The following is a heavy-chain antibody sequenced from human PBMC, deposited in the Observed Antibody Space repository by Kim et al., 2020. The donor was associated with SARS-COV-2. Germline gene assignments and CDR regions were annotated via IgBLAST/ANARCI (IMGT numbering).Heavy chain of an antibody. J-gene: IGHJ3*02. CDR1: GGSISSSSYY. V-gene: IGHV4-39*07. CDR3: ARALKKITMIVPDAFDI. Sequence: SETLSLTCTVSGGSISSSSYYWGWIRQPPGKGLEWIGSIYYSGSTYYNPSLKSRVTISVDTSKNQFSLKLSSVTAADTAVYYCARALKKITMIVPDAFDIWGQGTMVTVSS. D-gene: IGHD3-22*01. CDR2: IYYSGST.